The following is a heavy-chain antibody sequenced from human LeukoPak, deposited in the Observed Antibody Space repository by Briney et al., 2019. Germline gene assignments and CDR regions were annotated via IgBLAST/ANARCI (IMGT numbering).Heavy chain of an antibody. CDR1: GFGFSGYG. CDR3: APKDYGVAY. Sequence: GGSLRLSCAASGFGFSGYGMQWLRHAPGKGLEWVAFIRYDESNKYYADSVKGRFTVSRDNSKNTMYLQMNSLRREDTAVYYCAPKDYGVAYWGQGTLVTVSS. V-gene: IGHV3-30*02. J-gene: IGHJ4*02. CDR2: IRYDESNK. D-gene: IGHD3-16*01.